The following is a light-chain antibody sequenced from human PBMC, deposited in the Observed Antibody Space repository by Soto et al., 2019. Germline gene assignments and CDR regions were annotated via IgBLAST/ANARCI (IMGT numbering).Light chain of an antibody. CDR1: QSVSSSY. Sequence: PGERVTLSCRASQSVSSSYLTWYQQKPGQAPRLLIYGASTRATSIPARFSGSGSGTDFTLTISSLQPEDFAVYYCQQDYNWPRTFGQGTKVDI. CDR3: QQDYNWPRT. V-gene: IGKV3D-7*01. CDR2: GAS. J-gene: IGKJ1*01.